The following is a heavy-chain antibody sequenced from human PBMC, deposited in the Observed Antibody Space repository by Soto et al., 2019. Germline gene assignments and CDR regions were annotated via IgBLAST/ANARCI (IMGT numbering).Heavy chain of an antibody. CDR2: INPKSGGT. Sequence: ASVKVSCKTSGYTFSAYYMHWVRQAPGHGLEWMGWINPKSGGTLYAQKFQGRVTMTRDTSISTAYMELSRLRSDDTAVYYCARGGTFAYDTSGYSVYWGQGTLVTVSS. D-gene: IGHD3-22*01. CDR1: GYTFSAYY. CDR3: ARGGTFAYDTSGYSVY. J-gene: IGHJ4*02. V-gene: IGHV1-2*02.